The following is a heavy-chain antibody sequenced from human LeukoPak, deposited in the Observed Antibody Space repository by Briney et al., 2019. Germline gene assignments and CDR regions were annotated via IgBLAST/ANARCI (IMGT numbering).Heavy chain of an antibody. J-gene: IGHJ6*02. D-gene: IGHD6-19*01. CDR1: GFTFSSYA. CDR2: ISGSGGST. V-gene: IGHV3-23*01. CDR3: AKFNSGWYPETYYYYGMDV. Sequence: PGGSLRLSCAASGFTFSSYAMSWVRQAPGKGLEWVSAISGSGGSTYYADSVKGLFTISRDNSKNTLYLQMNSLRAEDTAVYYCAKFNSGWYPETYYYYGMDVWGQGTTVTVSS.